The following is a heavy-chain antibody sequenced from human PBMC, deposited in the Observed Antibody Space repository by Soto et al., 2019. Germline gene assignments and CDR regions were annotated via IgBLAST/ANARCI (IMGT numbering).Heavy chain of an antibody. J-gene: IGHJ6*02. D-gene: IGHD3-3*01. CDR1: GGSVSSGSYY. V-gene: IGHV4-61*01. CDR3: ARDAGIVAPDYDFWSGDYYYGMDV. CDR2: IYYSGST. Sequence: PSETLSLTCTVSGGSVSSGSYYWSWIRQPPGKGLEWIGYIYYSGSTNYNPSLKSRVTISVDTSKNQFSLKLSSVTAADTAVYYCARDAGIVAPDYDFWSGDYYYGMDVWGQGTTVTVSS.